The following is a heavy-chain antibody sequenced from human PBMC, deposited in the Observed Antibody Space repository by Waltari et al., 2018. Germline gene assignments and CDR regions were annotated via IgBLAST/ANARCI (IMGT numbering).Heavy chain of an antibody. CDR1: GYTLPELP. CDR3: ATAGDGYPLGRFDY. J-gene: IGHJ4*02. CDR2: FEPEDGET. V-gene: IGHV1-24*01. Sequence: QVQPVQSGAEVKKPGASVKVSCKVSGYTLPELPMHWVRPAPGKGLDWMGGFEPEDGETIYAQKFQGRVTMTEDTSTDTAYMELSSLRSEDTAVYYCATAGDGYPLGRFDYWGQGTLVTVSS. D-gene: IGHD2-21*01.